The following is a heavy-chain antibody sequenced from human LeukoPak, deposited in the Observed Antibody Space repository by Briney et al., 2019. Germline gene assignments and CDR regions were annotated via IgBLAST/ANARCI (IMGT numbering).Heavy chain of an antibody. CDR3: ARKSGYCSSTSCYTEWFDP. J-gene: IGHJ5*02. CDR2: IYYSGST. Sequence: SETLSLXCTVSGGSISSSSYYWGWIRQPPGKGLEWIGSIYYSGSTYYNPSLKSRVTISVDTSKNQFSLKLSSVTAADTAVYYCARKSGYCSSTSCYTEWFDPWGQGTLVTVSP. V-gene: IGHV4-39*01. CDR1: GGSISSSSYY. D-gene: IGHD2-2*02.